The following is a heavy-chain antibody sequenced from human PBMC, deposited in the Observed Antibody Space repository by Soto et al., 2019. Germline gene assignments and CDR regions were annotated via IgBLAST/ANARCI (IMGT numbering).Heavy chain of an antibody. V-gene: IGHV1-8*01. CDR2: MNPNSGNT. Sequence: ASVKVSCKASGYTFTSYDINWVRQATGQGLEWMGWMNPNSGNTGYAQKFQGRVTMTRNTSISTAYMELSSLRSEDTAVYYCARGLGAAAGIFYYYSYCMDVWGQGTTVTVSS. CDR3: ARGLGAAAGIFYYYSYCMDV. D-gene: IGHD6-13*01. J-gene: IGHJ6*02. CDR1: GYTFTSYD.